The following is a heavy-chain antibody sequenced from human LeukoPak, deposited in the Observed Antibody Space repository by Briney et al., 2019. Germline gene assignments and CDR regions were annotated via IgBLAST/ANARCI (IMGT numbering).Heavy chain of an antibody. V-gene: IGHV3-48*01. CDR1: GFTFSSYS. D-gene: IGHD3-22*01. J-gene: IGHJ4*02. Sequence: PGGSLRLSCAASGFTFSSYSMNWVRQAPGKGLEWVSYISSSSTIYYADSVKGRFTISRDNAKNSLYLQMNSLRAEDTAVYYCARDIDYYDSSGYYYWGQGTLVTVSS. CDR2: ISSSSTI. CDR3: ARDIDYYDSSGYYY.